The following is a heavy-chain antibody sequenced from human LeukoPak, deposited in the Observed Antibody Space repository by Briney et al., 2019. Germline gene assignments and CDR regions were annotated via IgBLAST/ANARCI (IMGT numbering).Heavy chain of an antibody. J-gene: IGHJ5*02. D-gene: IGHD4-23*01. CDR1: GGSISSGGYY. CDR2: IYYSGST. CDR3: ARVRKPYGGNSYRFDP. V-gene: IGHV4-31*03. Sequence: SETLSLTCTVSGGSISSGGYYWSWIRQHPGKGLEWIGYIYYSGSTYYNPSLKSRVTISVDTSKNQFSLKLSSVTAADTAVYYCARVRKPYGGNSYRFDPWGQGTLVTVSS.